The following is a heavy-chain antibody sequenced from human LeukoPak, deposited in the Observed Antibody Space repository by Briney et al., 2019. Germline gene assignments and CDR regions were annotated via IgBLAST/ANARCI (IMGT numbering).Heavy chain of an antibody. CDR1: GFTFSSYT. V-gene: IGHV3-21*01. CDR2: ITSSSSYI. CDR3: ARDRWDIVVVPAALFSAFDY. J-gene: IGHJ4*02. D-gene: IGHD2-2*01. Sequence: GGSLRLSCAASGFTFSSYTLNWVRQAPGKGLEWVSSITSSSSYIYYADSVKGRFTISRDNSKNTLYLQMNSLRAEDTAVYYCARDRWDIVVVPAALFSAFDYWGQGTLVTVSS.